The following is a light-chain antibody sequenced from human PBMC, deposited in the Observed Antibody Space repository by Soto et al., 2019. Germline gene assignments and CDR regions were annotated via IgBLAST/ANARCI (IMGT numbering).Light chain of an antibody. CDR2: EVT. Sequence: QSVLTQPPSASGSPGQSVTISCTGTSSDVGGYNYVSWYQQHPGKAPKLLIYEVTKRPSGVPDRFSGSKSGNTASLTVSGLQAEDEADYYCNSDVASKSYVFGTGTKLTVL. CDR1: SSDVGGYNY. V-gene: IGLV2-8*01. CDR3: NSDVASKSYV. J-gene: IGLJ1*01.